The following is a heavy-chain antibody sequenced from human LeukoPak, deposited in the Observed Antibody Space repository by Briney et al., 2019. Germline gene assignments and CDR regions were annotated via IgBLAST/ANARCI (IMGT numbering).Heavy chain of an antibody. CDR3: ASPSWYSSGWTYYYGMDV. CDR1: GYTFTSYV. V-gene: IGHV1-18*01. CDR2: ISAYNGNT. J-gene: IGHJ6*02. Sequence: ASVKVSCKASGYTFTSYVISWVRQAPGQGLEWMGWISAYNGNTNYAQKLQGRVTMTTDTSTSTAYMELRSLRSDDTAVYYCASPSWYSSGWTYYYGMDVWGQGTTVTVSS. D-gene: IGHD6-19*01.